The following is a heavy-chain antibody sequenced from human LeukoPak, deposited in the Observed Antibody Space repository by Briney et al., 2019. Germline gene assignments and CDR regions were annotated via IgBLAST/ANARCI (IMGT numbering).Heavy chain of an antibody. CDR3: AKSGVEGSGSYDY. J-gene: IGHJ4*02. CDR2: IKQDGSEK. CDR1: GFTFSSYW. Sequence: GGSLRLSCAASGFTFSSYWMSWVRQAPGKGLEWVANIKQDGSEKYYVDSVKGRFTISRDNSKNTLYLQMNSLRAEDTAVYYCAKSGVEGSGSYDYWGQGTLVTVSS. V-gene: IGHV3-7*05. D-gene: IGHD1-26*01.